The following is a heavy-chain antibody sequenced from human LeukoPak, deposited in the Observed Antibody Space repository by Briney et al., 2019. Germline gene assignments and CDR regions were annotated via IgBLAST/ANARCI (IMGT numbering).Heavy chain of an antibody. J-gene: IGHJ5*02. Sequence: ASVKVSCKASGYTFTGYYMHWVRQAPGQGLEWMGGIIPIFGTANYAQKFQGRVTITADKSTSTDYMELSSLRSEDTAIYYCARDNSVGDNAWWFDPWGQGTLVTVSS. CDR2: IIPIFGTA. CDR1: GYTFTGYY. D-gene: IGHD1-26*01. CDR3: ARDNSVGDNAWWFDP. V-gene: IGHV1-69*06.